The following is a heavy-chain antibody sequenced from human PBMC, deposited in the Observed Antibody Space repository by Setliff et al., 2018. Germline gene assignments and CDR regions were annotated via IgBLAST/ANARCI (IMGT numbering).Heavy chain of an antibody. CDR1: GASLSSGTYY. CDR2: IYYSGST. V-gene: IGHV4-30-4*08. CDR3: ARGRAGHSGH. J-gene: IGHJ4*02. D-gene: IGHD6-19*01. Sequence: PSETLSLTCTVSGASLSSGTYYWGWIRQPPGKGLEWIGYIYYSGSTYYNPSLKSRLTMSVDPSKNQFSLKLSSVTAADTAVYYCARGRAGHSGHWGQGTLVTVSS.